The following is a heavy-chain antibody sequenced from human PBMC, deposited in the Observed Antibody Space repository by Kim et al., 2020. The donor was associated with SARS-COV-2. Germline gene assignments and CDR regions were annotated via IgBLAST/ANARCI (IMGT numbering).Heavy chain of an antibody. CDR2: IKSKTDGGTT. CDR3: TTRGGNRPEYYFDY. D-gene: IGHD2-15*01. V-gene: IGHV3-15*01. J-gene: IGHJ4*02. Sequence: GGSLRLSCAASGFTFSNAWMSWVRQAPGKGLEWVGRIKSKTDGGTTDYAAPVKGRFTISRDDSKNTLYLQMNSLKTEDTAVYYCTTRGGNRPEYYFDYWGQGTLVTVSS. CDR1: GFTFSNAW.